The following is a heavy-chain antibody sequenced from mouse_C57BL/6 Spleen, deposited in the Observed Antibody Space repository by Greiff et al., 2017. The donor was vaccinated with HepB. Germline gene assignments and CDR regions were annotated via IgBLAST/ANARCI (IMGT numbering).Heavy chain of an antibody. D-gene: IGHD2-4*01. Sequence: QVQLQQPGAELVKPGASVKMSCKASGYTFTSYWITWVKQRPGQGLEWIGDIYPGSGSTNYNEKFKSKATLTVDTSSSTAYMQLSSLTSEDSAVYYCAREDMKYDCDDRFAYWGQGTLVTVSA. CDR3: AREDMKYDCDDRFAY. V-gene: IGHV1-55*01. J-gene: IGHJ3*01. CDR1: GYTFTSYW. CDR2: IYPGSGST.